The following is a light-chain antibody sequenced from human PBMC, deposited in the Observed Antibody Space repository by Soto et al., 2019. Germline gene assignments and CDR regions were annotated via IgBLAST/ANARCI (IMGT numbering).Light chain of an antibody. J-gene: IGLJ2*01. V-gene: IGLV2-23*02. CDR3: CSYAGSSTFVI. CDR1: SSDVGSYNL. CDR2: EDN. Sequence: QSALTQPASVSGSPGQSITISCTGTSSDVGSYNLVSWYQQHPGKAPKLMILEDNKRPSGVSNRFSGYKSGNTAYLTISGLQAEDEADYYCCSYAGSSTFVIFGGGTQLTVL.